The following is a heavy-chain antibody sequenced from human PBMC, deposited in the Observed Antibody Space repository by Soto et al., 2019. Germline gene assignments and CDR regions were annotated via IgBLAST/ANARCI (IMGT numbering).Heavy chain of an antibody. D-gene: IGHD2-8*02. Sequence: QVQLVESGGGVVQPGRSLRLSCAVSGFTVSTYGMHWVRQAPGKGLGGVAVISRDGGTKYYADSVKGRFTISRDNSRHTLFLEMNSLRGDDMAVYYCTGEVASGYWGQGTLVTVSS. J-gene: IGHJ4*02. CDR3: TGEVASGY. CDR2: ISRDGGTK. V-gene: IGHV3-30*03. CDR1: GFTVSTYG.